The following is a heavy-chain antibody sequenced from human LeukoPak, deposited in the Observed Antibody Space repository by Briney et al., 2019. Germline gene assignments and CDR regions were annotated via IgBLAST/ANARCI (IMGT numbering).Heavy chain of an antibody. CDR2: IKQDGMEK. Sequence: GGSLRLSCAASGFTFSSYWMSWVRQAPGKGLEWVAYIKQDGMEKYYADSVKGRFTISRDNSKNTRSLQMNTLRAEDTAVYYCEKVTYGSGTYGAFDSWGQGNLVTVSS. D-gene: IGHD3-10*01. CDR3: EKVTYGSGTYGAFDS. J-gene: IGHJ4*02. V-gene: IGHV3-7*03. CDR1: GFTFSSYW.